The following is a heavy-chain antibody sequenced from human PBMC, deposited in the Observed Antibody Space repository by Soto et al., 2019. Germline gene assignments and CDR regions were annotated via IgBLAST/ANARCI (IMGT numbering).Heavy chain of an antibody. V-gene: IGHV4-39*01. CDR3: ARPKGRLIWFGDSGFDI. J-gene: IGHJ3*02. CDR1: GGSISSSSYY. Sequence: SETLSLTCTVSGGSISSSSYYWGWIRQPPGKGLEWIGSIYYSGSTYYNPSLKSRVTISVDTSKNQFSLKLSSVTAADTAVYYCARPKGRLIWFGDSGFDIWGQGTMVT. D-gene: IGHD3-10*01. CDR2: IYYSGST.